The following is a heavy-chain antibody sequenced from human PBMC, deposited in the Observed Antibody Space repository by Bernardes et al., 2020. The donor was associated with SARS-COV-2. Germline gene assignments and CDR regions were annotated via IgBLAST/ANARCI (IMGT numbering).Heavy chain of an antibody. CDR2: INRDGSII. Sequence: GGSLRLSCAASGLSFFWMHWVRQAPGKGLVWVSRINRDGSIINYADSVKGRFTISSDNAKNTLYLQMDSLGVEDTAVYYCARDFGGESDYWGQGTLVTVSS. V-gene: IGHV3-74*01. CDR3: ARDFGGESDY. D-gene: IGHD2-21*01. J-gene: IGHJ4*02. CDR1: GLSFFW.